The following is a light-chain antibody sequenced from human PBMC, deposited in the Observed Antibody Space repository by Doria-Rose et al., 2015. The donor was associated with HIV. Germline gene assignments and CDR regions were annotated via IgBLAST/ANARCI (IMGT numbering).Light chain of an antibody. CDR1: QSLLYTSKNY. V-gene: IGKV4-1*01. Sequence: TQSPESLGMSLGERATLNCKSNQSLLYTSKNYLAWYQQKPGQPPKLLIYLASTRQSGVPARFSGSRSGTDFTLTISSLEAEDVAVYYCQQYYDTPSFGPGTTVDIK. J-gene: IGKJ3*01. CDR2: LAS. CDR3: QQYYDTPS.